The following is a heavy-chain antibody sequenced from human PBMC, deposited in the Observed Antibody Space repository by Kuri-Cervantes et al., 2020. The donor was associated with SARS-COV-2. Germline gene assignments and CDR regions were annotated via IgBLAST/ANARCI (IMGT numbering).Heavy chain of an antibody. J-gene: IGHJ4*02. V-gene: IGHV3-21*01. CDR1: GFTFSSYS. Sequence: GESLKISCAASGFTFSSYSMNWVRQAPGKGLEWVSSISNSGSYIYYADSVRGRFTISRDNAKNSLYLQMNSLRAEDTAVYYCARDCYDFNNGYYTGQFAYWGQGTLVTVSS. CDR3: ARDCYDFNNGYYTGQFAY. CDR2: ISNSGSYI. D-gene: IGHD3-3*01.